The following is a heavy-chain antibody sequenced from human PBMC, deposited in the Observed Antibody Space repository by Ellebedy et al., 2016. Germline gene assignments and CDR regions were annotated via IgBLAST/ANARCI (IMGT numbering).Heavy chain of an antibody. Sequence: GESLKISCAASGFTFSNAWMNWVRQAPGKGLEWVGRIKSKTDGGTTDYAAPVKGRFTISRDDSKNTLYLQMNSLKTEDTAVYYCTSRGYDFWSGYYPSPYYYYGMDVWGQGTTVTVSS. CDR2: IKSKTDGGTT. J-gene: IGHJ6*02. CDR3: TSRGYDFWSGYYPSPYYYYGMDV. V-gene: IGHV3-15*07. D-gene: IGHD3-3*01. CDR1: GFTFSNAW.